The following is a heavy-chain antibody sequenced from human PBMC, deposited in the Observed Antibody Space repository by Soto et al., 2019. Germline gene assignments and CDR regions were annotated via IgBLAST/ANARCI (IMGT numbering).Heavy chain of an antibody. CDR3: ARGDCVGGSCYSLAGSFYYYMDV. J-gene: IGHJ6*03. D-gene: IGHD2-15*01. Sequence: EVKLVESGGGLVQPGGSLRLSCAASGFTFSNYWMYWVRQAPGQGLVWVSRINSDGSVSRYADSVKGRLTISRDNVKNTLYLQMSSLRVEDTAVYYCARGDCVGGSCYSLAGSFYYYMDVWGKGTTVTVFS. CDR1: GFTFSNYW. CDR2: INSDGSVS. V-gene: IGHV3-74*01.